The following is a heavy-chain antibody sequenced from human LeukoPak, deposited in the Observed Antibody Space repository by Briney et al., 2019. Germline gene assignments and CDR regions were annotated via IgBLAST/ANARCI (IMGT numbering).Heavy chain of an antibody. J-gene: IGHJ4*02. D-gene: IGHD2-21*01. CDR2: ISGGGGRT. V-gene: IGHV3-23*01. CDR3: AKDVRDIVVLIDTYMY. CDR1: GFTFSDVW. Sequence: GGSLRLSCAASGFTFSDVWMSWVRQAPGKGLEWVSVISGGGGRTYYGDSVKGRFPISRDNSKNTVYLQMNSLRAEDTAVYYCAKDVRDIVVLIDTYMYWGQGTLVTVSS.